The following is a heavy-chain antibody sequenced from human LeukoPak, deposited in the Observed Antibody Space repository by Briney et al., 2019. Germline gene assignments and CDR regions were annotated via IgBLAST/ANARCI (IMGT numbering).Heavy chain of an antibody. CDR3: ARDGGGYCSSTSCFPYCSGGSCYGASAFDI. CDR1: GYTFTSYY. D-gene: IGHD2-2*01. J-gene: IGHJ3*02. V-gene: IGHV1-46*01. CDR2: IDPSGGST. Sequence: ASVKVSCKASGYTFTSYYMHWVRQAPGQGLEWMGIIDPSGGSTSYAQKFQGRVTMTRDTSTSTVYMELSSLRPEDTAVYYCARDGGGYCSSTSCFPYCSGGSCYGASAFDIWGQGTMVTVSS.